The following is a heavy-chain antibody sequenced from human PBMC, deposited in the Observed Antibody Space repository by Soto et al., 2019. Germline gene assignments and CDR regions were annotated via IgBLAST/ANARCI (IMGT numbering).Heavy chain of an antibody. Sequence: GGSLRLSCAASGFTFSSYAMSWVRQAPGKGLEWVSAISGSGGSTYYADSVKGRFTISRDNSKNTLYLQMNSLRAEDTAVYYCAKDPEEVAWFGELLSGADYWGQGTLVTVSS. CDR1: GFTFSSYA. CDR3: AKDPEEVAWFGELLSGADY. D-gene: IGHD3-10*01. CDR2: ISGSGGST. J-gene: IGHJ4*02. V-gene: IGHV3-23*01.